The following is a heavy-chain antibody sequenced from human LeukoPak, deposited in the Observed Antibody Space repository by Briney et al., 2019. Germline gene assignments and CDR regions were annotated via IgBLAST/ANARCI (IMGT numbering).Heavy chain of an antibody. Sequence: GGSLRLSCAASGFTFSSYDIHWVRQAPGKRLEWVAFIRYDGSNKYYADSVRGRFTISRDNSKNTLYLQMNSLRTEDTAVYFCAKGSKAVLFTRDHYMDVWGKGTTVTISS. J-gene: IGHJ6*03. D-gene: IGHD6-19*01. CDR3: AKGSKAVLFTRDHYMDV. V-gene: IGHV3-30*02. CDR2: IRYDGSNK. CDR1: GFTFSSYD.